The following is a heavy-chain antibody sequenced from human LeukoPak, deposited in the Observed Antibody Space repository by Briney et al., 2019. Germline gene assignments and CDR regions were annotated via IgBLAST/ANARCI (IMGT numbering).Heavy chain of an antibody. CDR3: ARAMAVPANNDY. V-gene: IGHV3-21*01. Sequence: GGSLRLSCTTSGFTFSSYTMNWVRQAPGKGLDWVSSISSSSSDIYYADSAKGRFTIFRDNAKNSVYLQMNSLRAEDTAVYYCARAMAVPANNDYWGQGTLVTVSS. J-gene: IGHJ4*02. D-gene: IGHD5-24*01. CDR2: ISSSSSDI. CDR1: GFTFSSYT.